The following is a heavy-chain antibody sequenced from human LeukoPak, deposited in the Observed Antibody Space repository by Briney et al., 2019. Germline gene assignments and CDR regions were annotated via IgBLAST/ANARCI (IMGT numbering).Heavy chain of an antibody. J-gene: IGHJ4*02. CDR2: INHSGST. D-gene: IGHD5-12*01. V-gene: IGHV4-34*01. CDR3: ARYSGYGCFDY. Sequence: SETLSLTCAVYGGSFSGYYWSWIRQPPGKGLEWIGEINHSGSTNYNPSLKSRVTISVDTSKNQFSLKLSSVTAADTAVYYCARYSGYGCFDYWGQGTLVTVSS. CDR1: GGSFSGYY.